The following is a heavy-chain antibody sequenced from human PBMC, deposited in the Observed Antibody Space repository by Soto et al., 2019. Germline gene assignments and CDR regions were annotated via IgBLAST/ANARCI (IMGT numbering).Heavy chain of an antibody. V-gene: IGHV3-30-3*01. CDR3: ARETDGMDV. CDR1: GFTFSRHA. CDR2: ISYDGGNK. D-gene: IGHD1-26*01. J-gene: IGHJ6*02. Sequence: QVQLVESGGGVVQPGRSLRLPCAASGFTFSRHAMHWVRQAPGKGLEWVAVISYDGGNKYYADSVKGRFTISRDNSKNTLYLQMNSLRPEDTAVYYCARETDGMDVWGQGTTVTVSS.